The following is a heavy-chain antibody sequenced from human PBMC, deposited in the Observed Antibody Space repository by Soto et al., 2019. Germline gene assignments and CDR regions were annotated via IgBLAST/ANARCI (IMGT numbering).Heavy chain of an antibody. CDR2: ISSSSSYI. CDR1: GFTFSSYS. J-gene: IGHJ4*02. D-gene: IGHD3-10*01. V-gene: IGHV3-21*01. Sequence: PGGSLRLSCAASGFTFSSYSMNWVRQAPGKGLEWVSCISSSSSYIYYSDSLKGRFTISRDNAKNSLYLQMNSLRGEDTAVYYCARDRSYYGSGSFDYWGLGTLVTVSS. CDR3: ARDRSYYGSGSFDY.